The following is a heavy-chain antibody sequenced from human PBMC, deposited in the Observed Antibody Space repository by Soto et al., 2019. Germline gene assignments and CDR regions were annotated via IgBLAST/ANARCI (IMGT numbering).Heavy chain of an antibody. V-gene: IGHV4-61*01. CDR1: GGSVSSGSYY. CDR2: ISYTGTT. Sequence: PSETLSLTCTVSGGSVSSGSYYWTWIRQPPGKGLEWIGYISYTGTTNYNPSLKSRVTISVDTSKNQFSLRLSSVTPADTALYYCAKLVAVAGTDDSFDPWGQGTLVTVSS. J-gene: IGHJ5*02. CDR3: AKLVAVAGTDDSFDP. D-gene: IGHD6-19*01.